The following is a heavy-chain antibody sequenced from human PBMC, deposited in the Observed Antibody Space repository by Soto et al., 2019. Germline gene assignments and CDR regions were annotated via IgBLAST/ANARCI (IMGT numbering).Heavy chain of an antibody. J-gene: IGHJ4*02. V-gene: IGHV3-48*02. CDR3: ARASIPDWYSGSYIGFDY. CDR2: ISSSSSTI. D-gene: IGHD1-26*01. Sequence: PGGSLRLSCAASGFTFSSYSMNWVRQAPGKGLEWVSYISSSSSTIYYADSVKGRFTISRDNAKNSLYLQMNSLRDEDTAVYYCARASIPDWYSGSYIGFDYWGQGTLVTVSS. CDR1: GFTFSSYS.